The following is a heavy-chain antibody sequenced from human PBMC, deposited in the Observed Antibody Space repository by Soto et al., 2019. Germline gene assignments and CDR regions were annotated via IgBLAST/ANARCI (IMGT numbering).Heavy chain of an antibody. CDR2: ITSSGSNT. CDR3: ARRGTISSAHHFDH. V-gene: IGHV3-11*01. Sequence: QVQLVESGGCLVKPGGSLRLSCAASGFTFSGYNMSWIRQAPGKGLEWVSYITSSGSNTFDAESVKGRFTISRDNTMNLLYMQMNSLSDEDTAVYYCARRGTISSAHHFDHWGQGTLVTVSS. CDR1: GFTFSGYN. J-gene: IGHJ4*02. D-gene: IGHD6-6*01.